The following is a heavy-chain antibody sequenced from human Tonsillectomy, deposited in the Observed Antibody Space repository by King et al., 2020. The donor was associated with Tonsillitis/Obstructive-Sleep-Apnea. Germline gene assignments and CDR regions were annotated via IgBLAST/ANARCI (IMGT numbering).Heavy chain of an antibody. D-gene: IGHD2-8*01. J-gene: IGHJ3*02. CDR1: GGSISSYY. CDR3: ARDMVLEAGGDAFDI. V-gene: IGHV4-59*01. CDR2: IYYSGSA. Sequence: VQLQESGPGLVKPSETLSLTCTVSGGSISSYYWSWIRQPPGKGLEWIGYIYYSGSANYNPSLKSRVTMSVDRPKNQFSLKLSSVTAAETAVYYCARDMVLEAGGDAFDIWGQGTMVTVSS.